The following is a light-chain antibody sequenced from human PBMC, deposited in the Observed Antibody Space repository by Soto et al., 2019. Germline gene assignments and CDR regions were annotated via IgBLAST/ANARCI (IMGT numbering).Light chain of an antibody. CDR1: SSNFGSNY. CDR2: RDN. J-gene: IGLJ2*01. Sequence: QSVLTQPASASGTPGQRVTISCSGSSSNFGSNYVYWYQQLPGTAPKLLIYRDNQRPSGVPDRFSGSKSGTSASLAISGLRSEDEADYYCAAWDDSLSGNVVFGGGTKLTVL. CDR3: AAWDDSLSGNVV. V-gene: IGLV1-47*01.